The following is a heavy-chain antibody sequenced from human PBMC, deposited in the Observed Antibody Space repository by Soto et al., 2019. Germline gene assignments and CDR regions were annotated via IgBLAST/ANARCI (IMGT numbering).Heavy chain of an antibody. J-gene: IGHJ4*02. Sequence: HPGGSLRLSCAASGFTFSSYAMHWVRQAPGKGLEWVAVISYDGSNKYYADSVKGRFTISRDNSKNTLYLQMNSLRAEDTAVYYCAREYYYGSGSFDYWGQGTLVTVSS. V-gene: IGHV3-30-3*01. CDR2: ISYDGSNK. CDR3: AREYYYGSGSFDY. CDR1: GFTFSSYA. D-gene: IGHD3-10*01.